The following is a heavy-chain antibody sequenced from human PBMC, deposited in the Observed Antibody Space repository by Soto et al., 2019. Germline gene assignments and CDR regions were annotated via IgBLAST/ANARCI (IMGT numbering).Heavy chain of an antibody. V-gene: IGHV4-30-4*01. Sequence: PSETLSLTCTVSGVSISSGDYYWSWIRPPPGKGLEWIGYIYYSGSTYYNPSLKSRVTISVDTSKNQFSLKLSSVTAADTAVYYCARDIVVVPAGRSLYYYYGMDVWGQGTTVTVSS. D-gene: IGHD2-2*01. J-gene: IGHJ6*02. CDR3: ARDIVVVPAGRSLYYYYGMDV. CDR2: IYYSGST. CDR1: GVSISSGDYY.